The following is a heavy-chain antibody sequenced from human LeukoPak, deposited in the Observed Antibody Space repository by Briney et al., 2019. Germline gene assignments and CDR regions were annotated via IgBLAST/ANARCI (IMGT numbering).Heavy chain of an antibody. CDR2: ISAYNGNT. CDR1: GYTFTSYG. J-gene: IGHJ4*02. Sequence: ASVKVSCKASGYTFTSYGISWVRQAPGQGLEWMGWISAYNGNTNYAQKLQGRVTMTTDTSTSTAYMELRSLRSDDTAVYYCARDVMPEDGHCSSPSCPVFDYWGQGTLVTVSS. D-gene: IGHD2-2*03. V-gene: IGHV1-18*01. CDR3: ARDVMPEDGHCSSPSCPVFDY.